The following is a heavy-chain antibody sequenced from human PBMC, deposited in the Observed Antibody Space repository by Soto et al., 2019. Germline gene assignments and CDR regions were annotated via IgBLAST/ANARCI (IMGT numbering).Heavy chain of an antibody. CDR3: AREYWMHGWFDP. V-gene: IGHV4-4*07. CDR1: GGSISSYY. D-gene: IGHD1-1*01. Sequence: SLTCTVSGGSISSYYWSWIRQPAGKGLEWIGRIYTSGSTNYNPSLKSRVTMSVDTSKNQSSLKLSSVTAADTAVYYCAREYWMHGWFDPWGQGTLVTVSS. CDR2: IYTSGST. J-gene: IGHJ5*02.